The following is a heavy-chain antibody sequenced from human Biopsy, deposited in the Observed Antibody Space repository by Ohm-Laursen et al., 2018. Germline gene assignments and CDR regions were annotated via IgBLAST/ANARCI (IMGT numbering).Heavy chain of an antibody. CDR2: TYYRGTS. J-gene: IGHJ3*02. CDR3: AAFPFSGGPAFDI. Sequence: GTLSLTCSVSGGSVGDYFLSWIRLVPGKRPEWIGYTYYRGTSENNPSLRSRVTTSVDISRNQFFLNMKSVAGADTAVYYCAAFPFSGGPAFDIWGQGTTVIVSS. V-gene: IGHV4-59*02. CDR1: GGSVGDYF. D-gene: IGHD2/OR15-2a*01.